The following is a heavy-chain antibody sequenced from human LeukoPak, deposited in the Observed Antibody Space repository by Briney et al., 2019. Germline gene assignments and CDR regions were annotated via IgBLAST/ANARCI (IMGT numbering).Heavy chain of an antibody. CDR3: ARGRLGSRITMVRGFDP. CDR2: INHSGST. D-gene: IGHD3-10*01. Sequence: SETLSLTCAVYGGSFSGYYWSWIRQPPAKGLEWMGEINHSGSTNYNPSLKSRVTISVDTSKNQFSLKLSSVTAADTAVYYCARGRLGSRITMVRGFDPWGQGTQVTVSS. J-gene: IGHJ5*02. CDR1: GGSFSGYY. V-gene: IGHV4-34*01.